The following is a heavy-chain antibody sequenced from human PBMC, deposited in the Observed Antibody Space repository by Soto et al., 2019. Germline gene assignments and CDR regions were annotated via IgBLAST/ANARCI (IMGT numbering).Heavy chain of an antibody. CDR3: ARDADILTGSDAFDI. D-gene: IGHD3-9*01. CDR2: ISSSSSYT. Sequence: QVPLVESGGGLVQPGGSLRLSCAASGFTFSDYYMSWIRQAPGKGLEWVSYISSSSSYTNYADSVKGRFPISRDNAKSSLYLQMNSLRAEDTAVYYCARDADILTGSDAFDIWGQGTMVTVSS. J-gene: IGHJ3*02. CDR1: GFTFSDYY. V-gene: IGHV3-11*05.